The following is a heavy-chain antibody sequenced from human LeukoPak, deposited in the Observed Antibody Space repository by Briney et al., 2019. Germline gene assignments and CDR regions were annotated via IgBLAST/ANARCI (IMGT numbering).Heavy chain of an antibody. J-gene: IGHJ4*02. D-gene: IGHD6-19*01. V-gene: IGHV4-59*01. CDR3: ARLEYSSGWYVY. CDR2: IYYGGST. Sequence: SETLSLTCTVSGGSMSSYFWSWIRQPPGKGLEWIGYIYYGGSTNYKPALNSRVTISVDTSKKQFSLKLSSVTAADTALYYCARLEYSSGWYVYWGQGTLVTVSS. CDR1: GGSMSSYF.